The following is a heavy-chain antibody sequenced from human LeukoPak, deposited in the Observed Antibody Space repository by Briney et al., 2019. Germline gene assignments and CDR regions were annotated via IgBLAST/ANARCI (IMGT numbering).Heavy chain of an antibody. J-gene: IGHJ6*02. CDR1: GDSVSSNSAA. D-gene: IGHD2-8*01. CDR3: ARGVRNCTNGVCYIHYYYGMDV. Sequence: SQTLSLTCAISGDSVSSNSAAWNWIRQSPSRGLEWLGRTYYRSKWYNDYAVSVKSRITINPDTSKSQFSLQLNSVTPEDTAVYYCARGVRNCTNGVCYIHYYYGMDVWGQGTTVTVSS. CDR2: TYYRSKWYN. V-gene: IGHV6-1*01.